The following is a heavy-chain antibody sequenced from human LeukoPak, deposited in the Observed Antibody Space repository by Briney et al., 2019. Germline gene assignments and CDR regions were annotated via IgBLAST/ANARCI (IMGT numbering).Heavy chain of an antibody. Sequence: SVKVSCKASGGTFSSYAISWVRQAPGQGLEWMGGIIPIFGTANYAQKFQGRVTITADKSTSTAYMELSSLRSEDTAVYYCARDRGLFVVVPAAIWFDPWGQGTLVTVSS. CDR3: ARDRGLFVVVPAAIWFDP. D-gene: IGHD2-2*01. V-gene: IGHV1-69*06. CDR1: GGTFSSYA. J-gene: IGHJ5*02. CDR2: IIPIFGTA.